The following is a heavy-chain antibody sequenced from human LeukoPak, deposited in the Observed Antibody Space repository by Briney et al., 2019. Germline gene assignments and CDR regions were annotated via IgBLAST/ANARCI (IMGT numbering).Heavy chain of an antibody. V-gene: IGHV3-30*18. Sequence: GGSLRLSYAASGFTFSSYGMHWVRQAPGKGLEWVAVISYDGSNKYYADSVKGRFTISRDNSKNTLYLQMNSLRAEDTAVYYCAKSIGETPWEPGYWGQGTLVTVSS. CDR3: AKSIGETPWEPGY. CDR2: ISYDGSNK. J-gene: IGHJ4*02. CDR1: GFTFSSYG. D-gene: IGHD3-10*01.